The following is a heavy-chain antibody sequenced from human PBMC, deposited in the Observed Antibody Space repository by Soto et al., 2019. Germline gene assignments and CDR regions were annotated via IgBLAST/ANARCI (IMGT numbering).Heavy chain of an antibody. J-gene: IGHJ6*02. Sequence: PGGSLRLSCASSGFTFSDDYMSWIRQAPGKGLEWVSYISSSGTTIYYAASEKGRLTISRDNAKTSRYLQMNSLRAEDTAVYYCARDRRSYDSGYPSNGMDVWGQGTTVTVSS. D-gene: IGHD3-22*01. CDR2: ISSSGTTI. CDR3: ARDRRSYDSGYPSNGMDV. CDR1: GFTFSDDY. V-gene: IGHV3-11*01.